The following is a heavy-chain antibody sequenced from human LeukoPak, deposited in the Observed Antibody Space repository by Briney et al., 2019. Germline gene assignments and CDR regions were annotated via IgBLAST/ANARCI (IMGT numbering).Heavy chain of an antibody. D-gene: IGHD1-26*01. CDR3: AREATIVGATII. CDR2: ISTSGST. CDR1: GGSVNTYY. V-gene: IGHV4-4*07. J-gene: IGHJ4*02. Sequence: NASETLSLTCTVSGGSVNTYYWSWLRQSAGKGLEWIGHISTSGSTTYNPSLKSRVTMSVDTSKNQFSLKLSSVTAADTAVYYCAREATIVGATIIWGQGTLVTVSS.